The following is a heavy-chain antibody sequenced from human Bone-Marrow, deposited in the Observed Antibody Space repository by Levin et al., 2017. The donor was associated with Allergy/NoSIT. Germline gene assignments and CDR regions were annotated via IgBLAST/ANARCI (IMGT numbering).Heavy chain of an antibody. V-gene: IGHV4-61*02. CDR3: ATATTMINAFDI. D-gene: IGHD4-17*01. CDR2: ISATGST. J-gene: IGHJ3*02. Sequence: SETLSLTCSVSGGTLNSASYFWSWLRQPAGKALQWIGRISATGSTHYNPSLKSRVTVSIDTSKNQFSLKLTSVTAADTAFYYCATATTMINAFDIWGPGTMVTVSS. CDR1: GGTLNSASYF.